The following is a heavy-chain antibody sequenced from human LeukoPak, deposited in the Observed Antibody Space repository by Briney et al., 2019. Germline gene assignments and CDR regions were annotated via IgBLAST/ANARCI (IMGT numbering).Heavy chain of an antibody. Sequence: SETLSLTCTVSGGSISSYYWSWIRQPPGKGLEWIGEINHSGSTNYNPSLKSRVTISVDTSKNQFSLKLSSVTAADTAVYYCAREAEWELPLQGYYFDYWGQGTLVTVSS. CDR1: GGSISSYY. V-gene: IGHV4-34*01. D-gene: IGHD1-26*01. CDR3: AREAEWELPLQGYYFDY. J-gene: IGHJ4*02. CDR2: INHSGST.